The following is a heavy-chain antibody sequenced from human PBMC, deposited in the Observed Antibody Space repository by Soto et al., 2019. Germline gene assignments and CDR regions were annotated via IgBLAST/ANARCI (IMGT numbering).Heavy chain of an antibody. D-gene: IGHD1-26*01. CDR3: ARVVLVGATPDYFDH. CDR1: GFSVSRNF. V-gene: IGHV3-53*01. CDR2: LYSGGTT. J-gene: IGHJ4*01. Sequence: EVQLVESGGSSIQPGGSLRLSCAVSGFSVSRNFMSWIRQAPGKGLEWVSILYSGGTTYYTGSVEGRFTMSGDDSKNTVYLQMKSLRVEDTATYFCARVVLVGATPDYFDHWGQGSLVTVSS.